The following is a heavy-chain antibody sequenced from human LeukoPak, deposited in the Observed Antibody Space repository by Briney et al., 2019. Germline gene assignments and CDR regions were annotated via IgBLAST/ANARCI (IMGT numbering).Heavy chain of an antibody. CDR1: GYTFTSYG. V-gene: IGHV1-18*01. CDR2: ISAYNGNT. Sequence: ASVKVSCKASGYTFTSYGISWVRQAPGQGLEWMGWISAYNGNTNYAQKLLGRVTMTTDTSTSTAYTELRSLRSDDTAVYYCATEGRMVRGVYTDYWGQGTLVTVSS. J-gene: IGHJ4*02. CDR3: ATEGRMVRGVYTDY. D-gene: IGHD3-10*01.